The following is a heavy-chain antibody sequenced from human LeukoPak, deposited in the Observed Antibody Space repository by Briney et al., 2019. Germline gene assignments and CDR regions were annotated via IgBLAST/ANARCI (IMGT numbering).Heavy chain of an antibody. CDR2: ISGSSGST. CDR3: AKGGATARFDY. J-gene: IGHJ4*02. Sequence: GGSLRLSCAASGFTFSSYAMSWVREAPGKGLEWGSAISGSSGSTYYADSVKGRFTISRDNSKNTLYLQMDSLRAEDTAVYYCAKGGATARFDYWGQGTLVTVSS. CDR1: GFTFSSYA. D-gene: IGHD1-26*01. V-gene: IGHV3-23*01.